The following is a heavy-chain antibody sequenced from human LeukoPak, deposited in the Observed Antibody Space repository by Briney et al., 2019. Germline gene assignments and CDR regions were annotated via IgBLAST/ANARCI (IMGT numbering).Heavy chain of an antibody. J-gene: IGHJ4*02. D-gene: IGHD6-6*01. Sequence: SETLSLTCSVSGGSISSSNYYWGWIRQPPGKGLEWIGSIYYSGSTYYDPSLKSRVTISVDTSKNQFSLRLSSMTAADTAVYYCARLGSTVARPPGYWGRGILVTVSS. V-gene: IGHV4-39*01. CDR1: GGSISSSNYY. CDR2: IYYSGST. CDR3: ARLGSTVARPPGY.